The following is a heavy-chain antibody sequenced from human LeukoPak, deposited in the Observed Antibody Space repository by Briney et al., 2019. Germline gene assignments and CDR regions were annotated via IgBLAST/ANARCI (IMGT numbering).Heavy chain of an antibody. CDR3: AARSSGNPYF. J-gene: IGHJ4*02. CDR2: ISGSSGLT. CDR1: GFTFSNYA. Sequence: PGGSLRLSCAASGFTFSNYATSWVRQAPGRGLEWVSAISGSSGLTYYADSVKGRFTISRDNSKNTLFLQMNSLRAEDTAVYYCAARSSGNPYFWGQGTLVTVSS. D-gene: IGHD1-26*01. V-gene: IGHV3-23*01.